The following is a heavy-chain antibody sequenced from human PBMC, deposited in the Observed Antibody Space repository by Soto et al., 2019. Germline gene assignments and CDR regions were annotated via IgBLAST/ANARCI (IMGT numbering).Heavy chain of an antibody. CDR3: ARGGITMVRGNNWFDP. CDR1: GGSFSGYY. J-gene: IGHJ5*02. V-gene: IGHV4-34*01. D-gene: IGHD3-10*01. CDR2: INHSGST. Sequence: QVQLQQWGAGLLKPSETLSLTCAVYGGSFSGYYWSWIRQPPGKGLEWIGEINHSGSTNYNPSLKSRVAISVDTSKNQFSLKLSSVTAADTAVYYCARGGITMVRGNNWFDPWGQGTLVTVSS.